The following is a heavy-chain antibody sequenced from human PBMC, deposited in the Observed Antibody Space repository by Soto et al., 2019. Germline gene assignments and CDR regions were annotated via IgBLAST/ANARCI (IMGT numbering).Heavy chain of an antibody. J-gene: IGHJ6*02. D-gene: IGHD3-9*01. V-gene: IGHV4-4*07. CDR3: ARDLMGSIKNVLRYFWTAEDYYYGMDV. CDR2: IYTSGST. CDR1: GGSISSYY. Sequence: KTSETLSLTCTVSGGSISSYYWSWIRQPAGKGLEWIGRIYTSGSTNYNPSLKSRVTMSVDTSKNQFSLKLSSVTAADTAVYYCARDLMGSIKNVLRYFWTAEDYYYGMDVWGQGTTVTVSS.